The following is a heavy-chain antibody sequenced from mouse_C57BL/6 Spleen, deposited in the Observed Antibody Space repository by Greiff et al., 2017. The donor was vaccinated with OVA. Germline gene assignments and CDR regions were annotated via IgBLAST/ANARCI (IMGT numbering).Heavy chain of an antibody. CDR3: AREGFFDY. V-gene: IGHV1-61*01. J-gene: IGHJ2*01. CDR1: GYTFTSYW. CDR2: IYPSDSET. Sequence: VQLQQPGAELVRPGSSVKLSCKASGYTFTSYWMDWVKQRPGQGLEWIGNIYPSDSETHYNQKFKDKATLTVDKSSSTAYMQLSSLTSEDSAVYYCAREGFFDYWGQGTTLTVSS. D-gene: IGHD3-3*01.